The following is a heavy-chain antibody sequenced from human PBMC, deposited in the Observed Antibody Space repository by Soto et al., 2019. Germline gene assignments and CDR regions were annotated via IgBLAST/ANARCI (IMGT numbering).Heavy chain of an antibody. CDR1: GYTFTSYD. Sequence: GASVKVSCKASGYTFTSYDINWVRQATGQGLEWMGWMNPNSGNTGYAQKFQGRVTMTRNTSISTAYMELSSLRSEDTAVYYCARDANYVSDYYYYYMDGWGKGTTVTVAS. CDR2: MNPNSGNT. D-gene: IGHD1-7*01. J-gene: IGHJ6*03. CDR3: ARDANYVSDYYYYYMDG. V-gene: IGHV1-8*01.